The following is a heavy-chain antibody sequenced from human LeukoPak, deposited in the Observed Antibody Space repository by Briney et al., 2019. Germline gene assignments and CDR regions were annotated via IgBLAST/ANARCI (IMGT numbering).Heavy chain of an antibody. V-gene: IGHV3-21*01. CDR2: ISSSSSYI. CDR1: GFTFSTYS. CDR3: ASEYCSGGSCYNDAFDI. J-gene: IGHJ3*02. Sequence: PGGSLRLSCAASGFTFSTYSMNWVRQAPGKGLEWVTSISSSSSYIYYADSVKGRFTISRDNARNSLYLQMNSLRAEDTAVYYCASEYCSGGSCYNDAFDIWGQGTMVTVSS. D-gene: IGHD2-15*01.